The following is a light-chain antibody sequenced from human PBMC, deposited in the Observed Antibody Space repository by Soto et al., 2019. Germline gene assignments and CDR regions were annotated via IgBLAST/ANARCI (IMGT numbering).Light chain of an antibody. V-gene: IGKV1-5*03. J-gene: IGKJ1*01. CDR2: KAS. Sequence: DIQMTQSPSTLSASVGDRVTITCRASQSISSWLAWYQHKPGKAPKLLIYKASSLESVVPSRFSGSGSGTDFTLTISSLQPDDWACYSCQQYNSYSGTFGQGTKVEIK. CDR3: QQYNSYSGT. CDR1: QSISSW.